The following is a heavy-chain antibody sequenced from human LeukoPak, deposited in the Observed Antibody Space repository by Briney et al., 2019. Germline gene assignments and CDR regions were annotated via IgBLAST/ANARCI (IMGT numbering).Heavy chain of an antibody. J-gene: IGHJ4*02. Sequence: SETLSLTCTVSGGSISSDYWQWIRQPPGKGLEWIGYIYNSGSNNYNPSLKSRVTISIDMSKNQFSLKLTSVTAADTVVYYCATRGYWGQGTLVTVSS. CDR2: IYNSGSN. V-gene: IGHV4-59*08. D-gene: IGHD3-10*01. CDR1: GGSISSDY. CDR3: ATRGY.